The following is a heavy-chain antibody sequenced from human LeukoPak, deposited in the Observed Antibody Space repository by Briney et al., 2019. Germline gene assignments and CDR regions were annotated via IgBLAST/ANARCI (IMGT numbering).Heavy chain of an antibody. CDR2: IIPIFGTA. CDR3: ARDPVEYYDSSGYYYDRGAFDI. Sequence: ASVKVSCKASGGTFSSYAISWVRQAPGQGLEWMGRIIPIFGTANYAQKFQGRVTITTDESTSTAYMELSSLRSEDTAVYYCARDPVEYYDSSGYYYDRGAFDIWGQGTMVTVSS. CDR1: GGTFSSYA. V-gene: IGHV1-69*05. J-gene: IGHJ3*02. D-gene: IGHD3-22*01.